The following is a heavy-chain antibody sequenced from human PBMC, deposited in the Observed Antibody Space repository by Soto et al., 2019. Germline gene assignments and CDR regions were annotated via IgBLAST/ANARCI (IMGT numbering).Heavy chain of an antibody. Sequence: GASLKISCKGSGYSFTSYWIGWVRQMPGKGLEWMGIIYPGDSDTRYSPSFQGQVTISADKSISTAYLQWSSLKASDTAMYYCARYRLAEYYYYGMDVWGQGTTVTVSS. D-gene: IGHD6-19*01. J-gene: IGHJ6*02. CDR3: ARYRLAEYYYYGMDV. V-gene: IGHV5-51*01. CDR2: IYPGDSDT. CDR1: GYSFTSYW.